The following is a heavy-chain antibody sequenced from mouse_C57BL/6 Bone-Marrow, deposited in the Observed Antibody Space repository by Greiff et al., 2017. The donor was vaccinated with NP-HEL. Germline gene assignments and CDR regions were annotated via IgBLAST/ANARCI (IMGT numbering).Heavy chain of an antibody. V-gene: IGHV1-26*01. D-gene: IGHD2-3*01. Sequence: EVQLQQSGPELVKPGASVKISCKASGYTFTDSYMNWVKQSHGQSLEWIGDINPNNGGPRYNQKFKGKATLTVDKSSITAYMESRSLTSVDSAVSYCATGDDYYPGGVAYWGQGTLVTVSA. J-gene: IGHJ3*01. CDR3: ATGDDYYPGGVAY. CDR1: GYTFTDSY. CDR2: INPNNGGP.